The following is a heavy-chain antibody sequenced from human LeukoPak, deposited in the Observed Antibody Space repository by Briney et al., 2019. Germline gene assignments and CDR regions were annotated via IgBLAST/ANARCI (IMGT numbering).Heavy chain of an antibody. D-gene: IGHD3-9*01. CDR2: IYYSGST. CDR3: ARLPEKSESGYLKRLFDY. Sequence: PSETLSLTCTVSGGSISSSSYYWGWIRQPPGKGLEWIGSIYYSGSTYYNPSLKSRVTISVDTSKNQFSLKLSSVTAADTAVYYCARLPEKSESGYLKRLFDYWGQGTLVTVSS. J-gene: IGHJ4*02. CDR1: GGSISSSSYY. V-gene: IGHV4-39*01.